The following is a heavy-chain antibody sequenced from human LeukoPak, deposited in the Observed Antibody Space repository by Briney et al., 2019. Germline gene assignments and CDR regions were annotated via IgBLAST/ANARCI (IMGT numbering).Heavy chain of an antibody. CDR3: TSRRTGLDP. V-gene: IGHV3-48*02. CDR2: ISSSSSSM. Sequence: GGSLRLSCAASGFTFSSFGMYWVRQAPGKGLEWVSYISSSSSSMFYADSVKGRFTISRDNAKNSLYLRMNSLRDEDTAVYYCTSRRTGLDPWGQGTLVTVSS. CDR1: GFTFSSFG. J-gene: IGHJ5*02.